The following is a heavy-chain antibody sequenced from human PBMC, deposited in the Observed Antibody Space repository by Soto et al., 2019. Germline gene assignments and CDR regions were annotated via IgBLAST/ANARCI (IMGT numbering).Heavy chain of an antibody. D-gene: IGHD2-21*02. CDR2: ISYDGSNK. Sequence: QVQLVESGGGVVQPGRSLRLSCAASGFTFSSYGMHWVRQAPGKGLEWVAVISYDGSNKYYADSVKGRFTISRDNSKNTLYMQMNSLRAEDTAVYYCAKDFTLSLAYCGGDCYSPFDYWGQGTLVTVSS. CDR3: AKDFTLSLAYCGGDCYSPFDY. J-gene: IGHJ4*02. CDR1: GFTFSSYG. V-gene: IGHV3-30*18.